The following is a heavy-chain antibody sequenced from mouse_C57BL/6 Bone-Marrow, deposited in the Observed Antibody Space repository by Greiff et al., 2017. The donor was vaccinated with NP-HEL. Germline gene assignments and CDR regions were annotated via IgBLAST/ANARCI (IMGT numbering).Heavy chain of an antibody. J-gene: IGHJ2*01. D-gene: IGHD1-1*01. Sequence: VQRVESGPGLVAPSQSLSITCTVSGFSLTSYAISWVRQPPGKGLEWLGVIWTGGGTNYNSALKSRLSISKDNSKSQVFLKMNSLQTDDTARYYCARFYYGSSQYYFDYWGQGTTLTVSS. CDR2: IWTGGGT. CDR1: GFSLTSYA. CDR3: ARFYYGSSQYYFDY. V-gene: IGHV2-9-1*01.